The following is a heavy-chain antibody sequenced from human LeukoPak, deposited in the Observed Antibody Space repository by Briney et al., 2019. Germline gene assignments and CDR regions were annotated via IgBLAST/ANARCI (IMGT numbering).Heavy chain of an antibody. CDR3: ARGGPMGDYYYYYMDV. D-gene: IGHD1-26*01. CDR1: GDSISGFY. Sequence: SETLSLTCTVSGDSISGFYWSWIRQPPGKGLEWIGYIYYSGSTNYNPSLKSRVTISVDTSKNQFSLRLSSVTAADTALYHCARGGPMGDYYYYYMDVWGKGTTVTISS. V-gene: IGHV4-59*01. CDR2: IYYSGST. J-gene: IGHJ6*03.